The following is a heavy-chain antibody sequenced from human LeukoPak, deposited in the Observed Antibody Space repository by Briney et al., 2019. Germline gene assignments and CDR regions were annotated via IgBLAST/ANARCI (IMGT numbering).Heavy chain of an antibody. D-gene: IGHD6-6*01. CDR2: ISYDGSNK. CDR1: GFTFSSYA. J-gene: IGHJ5*02. Sequence: QPGGSLRLSCAASGFTFSSYAMHWVRQAPGKGLEWVAVISYDGSNKYYADSVKGRFTISRDNSKNTLYLQMNSLRAEDTAVYYCAKDPGYSSSSSWFDPWGQGTLVTVSS. V-gene: IGHV3-30*04. CDR3: AKDPGYSSSSSWFDP.